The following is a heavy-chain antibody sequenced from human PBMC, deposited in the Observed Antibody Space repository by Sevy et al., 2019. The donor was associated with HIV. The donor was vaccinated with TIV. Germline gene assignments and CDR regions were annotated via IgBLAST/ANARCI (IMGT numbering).Heavy chain of an antibody. Sequence: GGSLRLSCAASGFTFSSYAMHWVRQAPGKGLEWVAVISYDGSNKYYADSVKGRFTISRDNSKNKLYLQMNSLRAEDTAVYYFARVGVALQISYYYGMDVWGQGTTVTVSS. CDR1: GFTFSSYA. V-gene: IGHV3-30-3*01. J-gene: IGHJ6*02. CDR3: ARVGVALQISYYYGMDV. D-gene: IGHD3-10*01. CDR2: ISYDGSNK.